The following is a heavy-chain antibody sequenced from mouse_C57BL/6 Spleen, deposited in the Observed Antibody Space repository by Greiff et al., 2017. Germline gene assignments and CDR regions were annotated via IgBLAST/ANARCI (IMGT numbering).Heavy chain of an antibody. Sequence: VQLQQPGAELVKPGASVTMSCKASGYTFTSYWITWVKQRPGQGLEWIGDIYPGSGSTNYNEKFKSKATLTVDTSSSTAYMQLSSLTSEDSAVYYCASNYYGSSYDYFDYWGQGTTLTVSS. CDR2: IYPGSGST. CDR3: ASNYYGSSYDYFDY. J-gene: IGHJ2*01. V-gene: IGHV1-55*01. D-gene: IGHD1-1*01. CDR1: GYTFTSYW.